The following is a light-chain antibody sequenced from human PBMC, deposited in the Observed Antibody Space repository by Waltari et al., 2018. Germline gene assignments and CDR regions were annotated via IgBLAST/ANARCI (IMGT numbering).Light chain of an antibody. Sequence: QSALTQPASVSGSPGQSITISCTGTSSDVGNYNLVSWYQQHPGKAPKLMIYEGNKRPSGVSHRFPGSKSGNTASLTISGLQAEDEADYHCCSYAGGSTYVVFGGGTKLTVL. CDR3: CSYAGGSTYVV. J-gene: IGLJ2*01. CDR1: SSDVGNYNL. CDR2: EGN. V-gene: IGLV2-23*01.